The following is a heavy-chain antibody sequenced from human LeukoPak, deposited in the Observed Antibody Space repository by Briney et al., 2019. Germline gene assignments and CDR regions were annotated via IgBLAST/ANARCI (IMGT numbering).Heavy chain of an antibody. CDR3: ARGSDWDY. CDR1: GFSFSSYG. Sequence: PGGSLRLSCAGSGFSFSSYGMHWVRQAPGKGLEWMAFIRSDGSNKYYADSVKGRFTISRDNSKNTLYLQMNSLRAEDTAVYYCARGSDWDYWGQGTLVTVSS. CDR2: IRSDGSNK. J-gene: IGHJ4*02. D-gene: IGHD2-21*01. V-gene: IGHV3-30*02.